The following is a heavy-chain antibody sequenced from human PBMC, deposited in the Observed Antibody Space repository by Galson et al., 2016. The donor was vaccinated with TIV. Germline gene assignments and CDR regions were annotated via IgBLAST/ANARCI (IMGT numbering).Heavy chain of an antibody. CDR1: GLTVSANY. J-gene: IGHJ6*02. CDR2: VYGDDNT. V-gene: IGHV3-53*01. Sequence: SLRLSCAASGLTVSANYLNWVRQAPGKGLEWVSIVYGDDNTYYADSVKGRFTISRDNSKNTVYLEMNSLRAEDTAVYYCARDRHFCISASCYLGYYYDYGMDVWGQGTTVTVSS. CDR3: ARDRHFCISASCYLGYYYDYGMDV. D-gene: IGHD2-2*01.